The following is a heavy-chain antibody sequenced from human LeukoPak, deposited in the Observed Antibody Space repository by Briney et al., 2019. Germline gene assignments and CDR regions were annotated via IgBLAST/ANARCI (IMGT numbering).Heavy chain of an antibody. CDR1: GDSVSSNSAA. D-gene: IGHD2-2*03. CDR2: TYYRSKWYN. CDR3: AREAGYCSSTSCKNFGPTGSTLDY. J-gene: IGHJ4*02. V-gene: IGHV6-1*01. Sequence: SQTLSLTCAISGDSVSSNSAAWNWIRQSPSRGLEWLGRTYYRSKWYNDYAVSVKSRIIINPDTSKNQFSLQLNSVTPEDTAVYYCAREAGYCSSTSCKNFGPTGSTLDYWGQGTLVTVSS.